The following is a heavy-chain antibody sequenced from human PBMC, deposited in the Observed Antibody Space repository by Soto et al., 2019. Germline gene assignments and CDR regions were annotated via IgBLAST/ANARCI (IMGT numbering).Heavy chain of an antibody. CDR3: ARYVDRGPNWFDP. V-gene: IGHV6-1*01. CDR2: TYYKSKWYN. D-gene: IGHD3-10*01. J-gene: IGHJ5*02. Sequence: SQTLSLTCVISGDSVSSNSAAWSWIRQSPSRGLEWLGSTYYKSKWYNDYAVSVKGRITINPDTSKNQFSLQLNSVTPEDTAVYYCARYVDRGPNWFDPWGQGTLVTVSS. CDR1: GDSVSSNSAA.